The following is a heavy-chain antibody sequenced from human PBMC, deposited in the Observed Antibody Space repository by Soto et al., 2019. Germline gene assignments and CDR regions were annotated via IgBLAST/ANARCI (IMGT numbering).Heavy chain of an antibody. CDR3: VGGQYYFDY. D-gene: IGHD3-10*01. V-gene: IGHV3-30*03. J-gene: IGHJ4*02. CDR2: ISYDGSDK. Sequence: QVQLVESGGGVVQPGRSLRLSCAGSGFPFTSYGMHWVREGPDKGLEWVAVISYDGSDKYYADSVKGRFTICRDNSKNMLYLQMNSLRPEDTALYYCVGGQYYFDYRGQGTLVIVSS. CDR1: GFPFTSYG.